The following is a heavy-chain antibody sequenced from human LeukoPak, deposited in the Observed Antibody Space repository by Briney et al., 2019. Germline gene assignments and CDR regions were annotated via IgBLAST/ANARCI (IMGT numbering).Heavy chain of an antibody. J-gene: IGHJ3*02. CDR3: AVYDSSGYYYVSVYDAFDI. D-gene: IGHD3-22*01. V-gene: IGHV1-2*02. CDR1: GYTFTGYY. CDR2: INPNSGGT. Sequence: ASVKVSCKASGYTFTGYYMHWVRQAPGQGLEWMGWINPNSGGTNYAQKFQGRVTMTRDTSISTAYMELSRLRSGDTAVYYCAVYDSSGYYYVSVYDAFDIWGQGTMVTVSS.